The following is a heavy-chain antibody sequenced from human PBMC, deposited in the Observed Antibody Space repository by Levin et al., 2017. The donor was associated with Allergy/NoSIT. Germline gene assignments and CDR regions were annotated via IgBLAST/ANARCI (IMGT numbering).Heavy chain of an antibody. D-gene: IGHD2-2*01. Sequence: GASVKVSCKASGFTFTGYYMHWVREAPGQGLEWMGWINPNSGGTNYAQKFQGRVTMTRDTSITTAYMELSRLRSDDTAVYFCARSWASAALLNIWGQGTMVTVSS. CDR2: INPNSGGT. V-gene: IGHV1-2*02. J-gene: IGHJ3*02. CDR1: GFTFTGYY. CDR3: ARSWASAALLNI.